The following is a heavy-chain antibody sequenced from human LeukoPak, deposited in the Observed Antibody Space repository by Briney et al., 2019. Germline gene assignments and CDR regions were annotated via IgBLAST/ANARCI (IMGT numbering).Heavy chain of an antibody. V-gene: IGHV1-24*01. Sequence: ASVKVSCKVSGYTLTELSMHWVRQAPGKGLEWMGGFDPEDGETIYAQKFQGRVTMTEDTSTDTAYMELSSLRSEDTAVYYCATDQIAIAAAGTAFDIWGQGTMVTVSS. CDR3: ATDQIAIAAAGTAFDI. CDR1: GYTLTELS. D-gene: IGHD6-13*01. J-gene: IGHJ3*02. CDR2: FDPEDGET.